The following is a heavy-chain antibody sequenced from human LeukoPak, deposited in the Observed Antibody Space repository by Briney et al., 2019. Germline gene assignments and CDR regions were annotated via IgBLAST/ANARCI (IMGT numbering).Heavy chain of an antibody. J-gene: IGHJ3*02. Sequence: GSSVKVSCKASGGTFSSYAISWVRQAPGQGLEWMGGIIPILGTANYAQKFQGRVTITTDESTSTAYMELSSLRSEDTAVYYCASCWTSCHQDAFDIWGQGTMVTVSS. CDR1: GGTFSSYA. CDR3: ASCWTSCHQDAFDI. D-gene: IGHD2-2*01. CDR2: IIPILGTA. V-gene: IGHV1-69*05.